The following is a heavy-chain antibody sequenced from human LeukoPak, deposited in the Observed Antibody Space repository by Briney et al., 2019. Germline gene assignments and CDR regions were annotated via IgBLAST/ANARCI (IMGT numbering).Heavy chain of an antibody. V-gene: IGHV4-61*02. CDR1: GGSISSGSYY. Sequence: PSQTLSLTCTVSGGSISSGSYYWRWLRQPAGKGLEWIGRIYTSGSTNYNPSLKSRVTISGDTSKNQFSLKLSSVTAADTAVYYCARERHYDNGGYGFDIWGQGTMVTVSS. CDR2: IYTSGST. CDR3: ARERHYDNGGYGFDI. D-gene: IGHD3-22*01. J-gene: IGHJ3*02.